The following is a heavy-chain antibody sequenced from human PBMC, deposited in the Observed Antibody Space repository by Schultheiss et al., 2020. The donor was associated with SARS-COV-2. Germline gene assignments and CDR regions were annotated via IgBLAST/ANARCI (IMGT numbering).Heavy chain of an antibody. Sequence: SETLSLTCAVYGGSFSGYYWSWIRQPPGKGLEWIGEINHSGSTNYNPSLKSRVTISVDTSKNQFSLKLSSVTAADTAVYYCARLGGRPYCSSTSCYSYYGMDVWGQGTTVTVSS. D-gene: IGHD2-2*01. CDR3: ARLGGRPYCSSTSCYSYYGMDV. J-gene: IGHJ6*02. CDR2: INHSGST. V-gene: IGHV4-34*01. CDR1: GGSFSGYY.